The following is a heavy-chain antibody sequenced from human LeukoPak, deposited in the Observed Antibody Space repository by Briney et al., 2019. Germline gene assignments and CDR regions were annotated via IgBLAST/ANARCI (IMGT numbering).Heavy chain of an antibody. CDR2: VYYTGTT. D-gene: IGHD7-27*01. V-gene: IGHV4-59*01. CDR1: SGPISSYY. CDR3: ARHTGIRSAFDF. J-gene: IGHJ3*01. Sequence: SETLSLTCTVSSGPISSYYWSWIRQPPGKGLEWIGYVYYTGTTNYSPSLRSRVTISVDTSRNDFSLKLSSVTAADTAVYFCARHTGIRSAFDFWGQGTMVTVSS.